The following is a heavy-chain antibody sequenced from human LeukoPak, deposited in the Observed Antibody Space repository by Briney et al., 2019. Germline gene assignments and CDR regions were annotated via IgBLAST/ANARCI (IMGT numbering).Heavy chain of an antibody. J-gene: IGHJ3*02. CDR1: GGYISSGGYY. Sequence: PSQTLSLTCTVSGGYISSGGYYWSWIRQHPGKGLEWIGYIYYSGSTYYNPSLKSRVTISVDTSKNQFSLKLSSVTAADTAVYYCARVRDYGGSPDAFDIWGQGTMVTVSS. V-gene: IGHV4-31*03. CDR2: IYYSGST. D-gene: IGHD4-23*01. CDR3: ARVRDYGGSPDAFDI.